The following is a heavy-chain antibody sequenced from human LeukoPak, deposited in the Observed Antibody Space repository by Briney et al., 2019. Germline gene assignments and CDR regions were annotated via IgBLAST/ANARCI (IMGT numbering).Heavy chain of an antibody. CDR1: GGSFSGYY. J-gene: IGHJ4*01. CDR3: ARVLNYYGSGSSFDY. Sequence: SETLSLTCAVYGGSFSGYYWSWIRQPPGKGLEWIGYIYYSGSTYYNPSLKSRVTISVDTSKNQFSLKLSSVTAADTAVYYCARVLNYYGSGSSFDYWGQEPWSPSPQ. V-gene: IGHV4-30-4*08. D-gene: IGHD3-10*01. CDR2: IYYSGST.